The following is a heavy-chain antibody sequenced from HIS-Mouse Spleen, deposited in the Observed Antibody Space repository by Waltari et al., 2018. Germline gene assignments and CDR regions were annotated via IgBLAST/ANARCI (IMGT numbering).Heavy chain of an antibody. J-gene: IGHJ2*01. CDR1: GGSISSSRYY. D-gene: IGHD6-13*01. CDR3: AREIPYSSSWYDWYFDL. V-gene: IGHV4-39*07. Sequence: QLQLQESGPGLVKPSETLSLTCTVSGGSISSSRYYWVWIRQPPGKGLEWIGSIYYSGSTYCNPSLKSRVTISVDTSKNQFSLKLSSVTAADTAVYYCAREIPYSSSWYDWYFDLWGRGTLVTVSS. CDR2: IYYSGST.